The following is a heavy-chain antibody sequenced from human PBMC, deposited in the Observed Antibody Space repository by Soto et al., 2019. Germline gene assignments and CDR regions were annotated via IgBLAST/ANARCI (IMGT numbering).Heavy chain of an antibody. V-gene: IGHV1-69*13. CDR3: ARGGVEMAPRFLIYYYYGMDV. D-gene: IGHD2-8*01. CDR1: GGTFSSYA. J-gene: IGHJ6*02. CDR2: IIPIFGTA. Sequence: GASVKVSCKASGGTFSSYAISWVRQAPGQGLEWMGGIIPIFGTANYAQKFQGRVTITADESTSTAYMELSSLRSEDTAVYYCARGGVEMAPRFLIYYYYGMDVWGQGTTVTVSS.